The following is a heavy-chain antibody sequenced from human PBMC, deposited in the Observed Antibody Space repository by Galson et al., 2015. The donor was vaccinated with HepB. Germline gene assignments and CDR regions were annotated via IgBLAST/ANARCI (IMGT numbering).Heavy chain of an antibody. D-gene: IGHD4-11*01. CDR3: AKASRDSNYYFDC. J-gene: IGHJ4*02. CDR2: ISGNGGST. Sequence: SLRLSCAASGFTFSSYPMTWVRQAPGKGPEWVSAISGNGGSTFYADSVKGRFTISRDNSKNTLYLQMDSLRAEETAVYYCAKASRDSNYYFDCWGQGTLVTVSS. CDR1: GFTFSSYP. V-gene: IGHV3-23*01.